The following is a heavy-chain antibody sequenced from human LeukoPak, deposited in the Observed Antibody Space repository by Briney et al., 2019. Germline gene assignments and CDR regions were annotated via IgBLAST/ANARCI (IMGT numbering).Heavy chain of an antibody. CDR3: ARDRAMADY. CDR2: IKQDGSEK. Sequence: GGSLRLSCAASGFTFSSYWMHWVRQAPGKGLEWVANIKQDGSEKYYVDSVKGRFSISRDNARNSLHLQMNSLRAEDTAVYYCARDRAMADYWGQGTLVAVSS. V-gene: IGHV3-7*01. D-gene: IGHD5-18*01. J-gene: IGHJ4*02. CDR1: GFTFSSYW.